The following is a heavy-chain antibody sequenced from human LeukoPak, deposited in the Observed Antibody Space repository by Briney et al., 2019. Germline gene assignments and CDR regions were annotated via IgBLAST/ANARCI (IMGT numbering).Heavy chain of an antibody. CDR2: IYSGGST. D-gene: IGHD3-10*01. V-gene: IGHV3-66*02. CDR3: AREAYYYGSGGFDY. CDR1: GFTVSSNY. J-gene: IGHJ4*02. Sequence: GGSLRLSCAASGFTVSSNYMSWVRQAPGKGLEWVSVIYSGGSTYYADSVKGRFTISRDNSKNTLYLQMNSLRAEDTAVYYCAREAYYYGSGGFDYWGQGTLVTVSS.